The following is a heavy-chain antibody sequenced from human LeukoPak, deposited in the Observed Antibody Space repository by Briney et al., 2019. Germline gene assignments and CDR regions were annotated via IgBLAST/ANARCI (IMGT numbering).Heavy chain of an antibody. CDR3: ARGRRDGYNSFSAFDI. CDR2: IYYSGST. Sequence: SETLSLTCTVSGGSISSYYWSWIRQPPGKGLEWIGYIYYSGSTNYNPSLKSRVTISVDTSKNQFSLKLSSVTAADTAVYYCARGRRDGYNSFSAFDIWGQGTMVTVSS. V-gene: IGHV4-59*01. D-gene: IGHD5-24*01. J-gene: IGHJ3*02. CDR1: GGSISSYY.